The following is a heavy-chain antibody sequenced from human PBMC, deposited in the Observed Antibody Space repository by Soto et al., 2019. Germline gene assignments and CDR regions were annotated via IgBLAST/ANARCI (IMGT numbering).Heavy chain of an antibody. CDR2: FDPEDGET. J-gene: IGHJ4*02. Sequence: ASVKVSFKVSGYTLTELSMHWVRQAPGKGLEWMGGFDPEDGETIYTQKFQGRVTMTEDTSTDTAYMELSSLRSEDTAVYYCATRHILTGRTVDYWGQGTLVTVSS. CDR3: ATRHILTGRTVDY. CDR1: GYTLTELS. V-gene: IGHV1-24*01. D-gene: IGHD3-9*01.